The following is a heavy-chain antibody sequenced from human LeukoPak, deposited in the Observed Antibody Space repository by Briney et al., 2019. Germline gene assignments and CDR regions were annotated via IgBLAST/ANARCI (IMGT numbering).Heavy chain of an antibody. J-gene: IGHJ4*02. CDR2: ISGSGDIT. CDR1: AFTFSSYA. Sequence: GGSLRLSCAASAFTFSSYAMTWVRQAPGKGLEWVSGISGSGDITYYADSVKGRFTISRDNSKNTLHLQMNSLRAEDTAVYYCAKASNYDILTGYEYYFDYWGQGTLVTVSS. CDR3: AKASNYDILTGYEYYFDY. D-gene: IGHD3-9*01. V-gene: IGHV3-23*01.